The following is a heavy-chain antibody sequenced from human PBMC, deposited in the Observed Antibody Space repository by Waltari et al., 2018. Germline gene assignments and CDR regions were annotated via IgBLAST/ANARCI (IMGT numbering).Heavy chain of an antibody. Sequence: EVQLVESGGGLVKPGGSLRLSCAASGFTFSSYSMNWVRQAPGKGLEWVSSISSSSSYIYYADSVKGRFTISRDNAKNSLYLQMNSLSAEDTAVYYCARDLATVTTPSDYWGQGTLVTVSS. V-gene: IGHV3-21*01. CDR1: GFTFSSYS. J-gene: IGHJ4*02. D-gene: IGHD4-17*01. CDR3: ARDLATVTTPSDY. CDR2: ISSSSSYI.